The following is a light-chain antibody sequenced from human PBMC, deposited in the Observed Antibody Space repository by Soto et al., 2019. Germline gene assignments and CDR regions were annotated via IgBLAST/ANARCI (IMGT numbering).Light chain of an antibody. CDR1: QDIRND. J-gene: IGKJ3*01. V-gene: IGKV1-27*01. Sequence: DIQMTQSPSSLSASVGDRVTITCRASQDIRNDLAWYQQKPGKVPKVLIHAASTLQSGVPSRFSGSGSGTDFTLTISGLQPDDVATYYCQKCNIAPFTFGPGNKVDIK. CDR2: AAS. CDR3: QKCNIAPFT.